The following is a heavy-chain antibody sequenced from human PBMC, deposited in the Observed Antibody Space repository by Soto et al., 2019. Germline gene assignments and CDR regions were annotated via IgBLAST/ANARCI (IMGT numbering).Heavy chain of an antibody. D-gene: IGHD3-10*01. CDR2: ISSSGSTI. Sequence: GGSLRLSCAASGFTFSSYEMNWVRQAPGKGLEWVSYISSSGSTIYYADSVKGRFTISRDNAKNSLYLQMNSLRAEDTAVYYCARDHRLLWFGELRRFYYYYGMDVWGQGTTVTVSS. CDR1: GFTFSSYE. CDR3: ARDHRLLWFGELRRFYYYYGMDV. V-gene: IGHV3-48*03. J-gene: IGHJ6*02.